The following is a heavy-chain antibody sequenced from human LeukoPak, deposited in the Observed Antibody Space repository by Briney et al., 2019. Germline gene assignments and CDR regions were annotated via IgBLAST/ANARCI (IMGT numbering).Heavy chain of an antibody. CDR3: AKDTGRTYYYDSSGFFDY. V-gene: IGHV3-9*01. D-gene: IGHD3-22*01. CDR1: GFTFDDYA. Sequence: GRSLRLSCAASGFTFDDYAMHWVRQAPGKGLEWVSGISWNSGSIGYADSVKGRFTISRDNAKNSLYLQMNSLRAEDTALYYCAKDTGRTYYYDSSGFFDYWGQSTLVTVSS. CDR2: ISWNSGSI. J-gene: IGHJ4*02.